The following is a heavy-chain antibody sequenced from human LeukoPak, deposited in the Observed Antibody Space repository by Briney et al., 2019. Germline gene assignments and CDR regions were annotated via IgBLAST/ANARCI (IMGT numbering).Heavy chain of an antibody. Sequence: SETLSLTCTVSGGSISSSSYYWGWSRQPPGKGLEWIGSIYYSGSTYYNPSLKSRVTISVDTSKNQFSLKLSSVTAADTAVYYCARDGWVVAAKYYFDYWGQGTLVTVSS. D-gene: IGHD2-15*01. V-gene: IGHV4-39*07. CDR3: ARDGWVVAAKYYFDY. J-gene: IGHJ4*02. CDR1: GGSISSSSYY. CDR2: IYYSGST.